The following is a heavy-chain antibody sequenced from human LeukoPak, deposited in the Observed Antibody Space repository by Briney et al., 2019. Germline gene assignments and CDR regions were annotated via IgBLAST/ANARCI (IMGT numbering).Heavy chain of an antibody. D-gene: IGHD7-27*01. CDR1: GYTFTSYD. CDR2: MSPNSGDT. CDR3: ARGPPNWGYDY. Sequence: ASVKVSCKASGYTFTSYDFNWVRQATGQRPEWMGWMSPNSGDTGYAQKFQDRVTMTRNTSISTAYMELSSLRSDDTAVYYCARGPPNWGYDYWGPGTLVSVSS. J-gene: IGHJ4*02. V-gene: IGHV1-8*01.